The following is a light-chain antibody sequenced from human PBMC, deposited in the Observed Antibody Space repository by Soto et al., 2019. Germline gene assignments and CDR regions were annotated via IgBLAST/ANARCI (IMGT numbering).Light chain of an antibody. V-gene: IGLV1-40*01. J-gene: IGLJ2*01. CDR1: TSNIGAPHA. Sequence: QSVLTQPPSVSRAPGQRVTISCTGTTSNIGAPHAVHWYQQVPGTAPKLLVYDNNNRPSGVPDRFTCSKSGTSASLAITGLQAEDEADYFCLSFDNSLSRSVFGGGTKLTVL. CDR2: DNN. CDR3: LSFDNSLSRSV.